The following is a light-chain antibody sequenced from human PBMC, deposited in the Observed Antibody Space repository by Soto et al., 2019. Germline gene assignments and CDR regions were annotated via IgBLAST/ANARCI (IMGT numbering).Light chain of an antibody. J-gene: IGKJ4*01. CDR1: QGISSA. Sequence: AIQLTQSPSSLSASVGDRVTITCRASQGISSALAWYQQKPGKAPKLLIYDASSLESGVPSRFSGSGSGTDFTLTISSLQPEDFATYYCQQFNNWPRATFGGGTKVDIK. CDR2: DAS. V-gene: IGKV1D-13*01. CDR3: QQFNNWPRAT.